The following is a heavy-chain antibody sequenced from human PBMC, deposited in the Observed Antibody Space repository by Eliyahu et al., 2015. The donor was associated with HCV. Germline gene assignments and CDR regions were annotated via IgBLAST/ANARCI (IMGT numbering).Heavy chain of an antibody. CDR2: IIPIFGTA. D-gene: IGHD2-2*01. V-gene: IGHV1-69*01. CDR1: GGTFSSYA. Sequence: QVQLVQSGAEVKKPGSSVKVSCKASGGTFSSYAISWVRQAPGQGLEWMGGIIPIFGTANYAQKFQGRVTITADESTSTAYMELSSLRSEDTAVYYCATLLCSSTSCPLVPFDYWGQGTLVTVSS. CDR3: ATLLCSSTSCPLVPFDY. J-gene: IGHJ4*02.